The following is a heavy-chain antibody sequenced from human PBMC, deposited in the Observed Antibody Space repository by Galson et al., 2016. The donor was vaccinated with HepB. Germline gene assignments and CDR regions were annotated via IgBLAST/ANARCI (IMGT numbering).Heavy chain of an antibody. V-gene: IGHV3-21*01. CDR3: AKLDCGRDCPRDD. CDR1: GYIFRRYW. CDR2: ISSSSNYI. D-gene: IGHD2-21*02. Sequence: SLRLSCAGSGYIFRRYWMSWVRQAPGKGLEWVSSISSSSNYIYYADSVKGRFTVSRDNSKNTLFLQMNSLRVEDTAVYYCAKLDCGRDCPRDDWGQGTQVTVS. J-gene: IGHJ4*02.